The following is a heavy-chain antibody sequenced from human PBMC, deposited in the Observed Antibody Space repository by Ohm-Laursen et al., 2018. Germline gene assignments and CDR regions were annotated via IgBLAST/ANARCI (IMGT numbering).Heavy chain of an antibody. V-gene: IGHV3-48*01. D-gene: IGHD3-16*01. CDR3: ARGLTAWDI. CDR2: IDTRSSAI. J-gene: IGHJ3*02. Sequence: SLRLSCTASGFTLGDYGMNWVRQAPGKGLAWVSYIDTRSSAIYYADSVNGRFTISRENAKNSLYLQMNSLRADDTAVYYCARGLTAWDIWGQGTMVTVSS. CDR1: GFTLGDYG.